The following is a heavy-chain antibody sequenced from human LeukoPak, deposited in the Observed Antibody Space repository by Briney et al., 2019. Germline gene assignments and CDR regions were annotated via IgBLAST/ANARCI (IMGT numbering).Heavy chain of an antibody. CDR2: IRYDGSNK. J-gene: IGHJ4*02. D-gene: IGHD3-10*01. V-gene: IGHV3-30*02. Sequence: GGSLRLSCAASGFSFRSYAMHWVRQAPGKGLEWVAFIRYDGSNKYFADSVKGRFTISRDSSKNTLYLQMNSLRVDDTAVYYCAKDGTRGIRFGKIPHYFDYWGQGTLVTVSS. CDR1: GFSFRSYA. CDR3: AKDGTRGIRFGKIPHYFDY.